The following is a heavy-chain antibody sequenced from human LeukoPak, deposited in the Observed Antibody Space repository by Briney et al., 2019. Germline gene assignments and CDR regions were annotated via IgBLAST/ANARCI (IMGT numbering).Heavy chain of an antibody. CDR1: GYRFPSYW. V-gene: IGHV5-51*01. CDR3: ARGLGSYFDY. Sequence: GESLQISFHGSGYRFPSYWIAWGRPMPGKGRGGRGIIYPGDSDTRNSTSFQGQVTISVDKSISTAYLHWSSLKASDTAVYYCARGLGSYFDYWGQGTLVTVSS. CDR2: IYPGDSDT. J-gene: IGHJ4*02. D-gene: IGHD6-19*01.